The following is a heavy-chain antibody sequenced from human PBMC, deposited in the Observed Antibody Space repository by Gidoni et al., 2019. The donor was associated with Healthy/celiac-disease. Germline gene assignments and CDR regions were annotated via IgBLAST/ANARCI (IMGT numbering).Heavy chain of an antibody. CDR3: AREATTENQYYFDY. J-gene: IGHJ4*02. D-gene: IGHD1-26*01. CDR2: IWYDGSNK. Sequence: QVQLVESGGGVVQPGRSLRLSCAASGFPFSSYGMHWVRQAPGKGLEGGAVIWYDGSNKYYEDAVKGRFTISRDNSKNTLYLQMNSLRAEDTAVYYCAREATTENQYYFDYWGQGTLVTVSS. V-gene: IGHV3-33*01. CDR1: GFPFSSYG.